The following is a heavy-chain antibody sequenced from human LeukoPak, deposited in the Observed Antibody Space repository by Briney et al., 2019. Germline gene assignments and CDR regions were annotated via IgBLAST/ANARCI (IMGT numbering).Heavy chain of an antibody. CDR3: ARIYDFWGGYPQYYFDY. D-gene: IGHD3-3*01. V-gene: IGHV5-51*01. CDR2: IYPGDSDT. CDR1: GYSFTSYW. J-gene: IGHJ4*02. Sequence: GESLKISCKGSGYSFTSYWIGWVRQMPGKGLEWMGIIYPGDSDTRYSPSFQGQVTISADKSISTAYLQWSSLKASDTAMYYCARIYDFWGGYPQYYFDYWGQGTLVTVSS.